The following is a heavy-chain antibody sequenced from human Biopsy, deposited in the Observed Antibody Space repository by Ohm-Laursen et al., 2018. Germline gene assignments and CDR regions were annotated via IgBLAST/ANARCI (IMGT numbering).Heavy chain of an antibody. J-gene: IGHJ4*02. CDR2: INPNNGAT. Sequence: AASVKVSCKTSGYPFSNYYLFWVRQAPGQGLEWMGRINPNNGATVYAQKFKVRVTMTRDTSMSTVYMEFLNLKSDDTAVYYCARMEQPHDYWGQGTLVTVSS. V-gene: IGHV1-2*06. CDR3: ARMEQPHDY. D-gene: IGHD1/OR15-1a*01. CDR1: GYPFSNYY.